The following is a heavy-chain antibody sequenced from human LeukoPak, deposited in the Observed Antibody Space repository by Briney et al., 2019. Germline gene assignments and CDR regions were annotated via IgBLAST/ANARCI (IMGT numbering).Heavy chain of an antibody. D-gene: IGHD3-10*01. CDR1: GSSISSGYY. CDR3: ASLYGSGFSVDC. V-gene: IGHV4-38-2*02. CDR2: IYHSGST. Sequence: KTSETLSLTCTVSGSSISSGYYWGWIRQPPGKGLEWIGNIYHSGSTYYNPSLKSRVTISVDTSKNQFSLKLSSVTAADTAVYYCASLYGSGFSVDCWGQGTLVTVSS. J-gene: IGHJ4*02.